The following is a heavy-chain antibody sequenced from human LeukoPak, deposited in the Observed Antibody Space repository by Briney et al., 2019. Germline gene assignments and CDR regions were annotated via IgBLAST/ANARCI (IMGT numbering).Heavy chain of an antibody. CDR3: ARSSGRSPNREYMDV. CDR2: INPSGGST. Sequence: ASVKVSCKASGYTFTIHWVRQAPGQGLEWMGVINPSGGSTSYAQKFQGRVTMTRDTSTSTVYMELSSLRSEDTAVYYCARSSGRSPNREYMDVWGKGTTVTVSS. V-gene: IGHV1-46*01. CDR1: GYTFT. J-gene: IGHJ6*03. D-gene: IGHD1-14*01.